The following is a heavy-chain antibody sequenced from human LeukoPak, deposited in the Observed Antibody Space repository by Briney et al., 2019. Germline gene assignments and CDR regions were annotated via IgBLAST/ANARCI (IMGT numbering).Heavy chain of an antibody. CDR2: IYYSGST. CDR3: ARSIGYYDSSGYYYYYYGMDV. J-gene: IGHJ6*02. CDR1: GGSISSSSYY. Sequence: PSETLSLTCTVPGGSISSSSYYWGWIRQPPGKGLEWIGSIYYSGSTYYNPSLKSRVTISVDTSKNQFTLKLSSVTAADTAEYYCARSIGYYDSSGYYYYYYGMDVWGQGTTVTVSS. V-gene: IGHV4-39*01. D-gene: IGHD3-22*01.